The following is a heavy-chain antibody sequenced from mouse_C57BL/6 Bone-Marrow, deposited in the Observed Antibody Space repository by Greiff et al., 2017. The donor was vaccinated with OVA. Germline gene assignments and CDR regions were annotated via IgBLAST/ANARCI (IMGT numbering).Heavy chain of an antibody. Sequence: QVQLQQPGAELVKPGASVKLSCKASGYTFTSYWMHWVKQRPGRGLEWIGRIDPNSGGTKYNEKFKSKATLTVDKPSSTAYMQLSSLTSEDSAVYYCARSANSPSYYGSLWYFDVWGTGTTVTVSS. J-gene: IGHJ1*03. CDR2: IDPNSGGT. CDR3: ARSANSPSYYGSLWYFDV. CDR1: GYTFTSYW. D-gene: IGHD1-1*01. V-gene: IGHV1-72*01.